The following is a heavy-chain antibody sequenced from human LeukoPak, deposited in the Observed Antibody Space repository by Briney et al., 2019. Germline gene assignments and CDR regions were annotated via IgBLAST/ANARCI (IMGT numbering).Heavy chain of an antibody. Sequence: SETLSLTCTVSGVSISSYYWSWVRQPAGKGLEWLGRIYTSGSTNYNPSLKRRVTMSVETSKKQFSLKLSSVTAADTAVYYCATLTGGDDAFDIWGQGTMVTVSS. V-gene: IGHV4-4*07. CDR1: GVSISSYY. D-gene: IGHD4-23*01. CDR2: IYTSGST. CDR3: ATLTGGDDAFDI. J-gene: IGHJ3*02.